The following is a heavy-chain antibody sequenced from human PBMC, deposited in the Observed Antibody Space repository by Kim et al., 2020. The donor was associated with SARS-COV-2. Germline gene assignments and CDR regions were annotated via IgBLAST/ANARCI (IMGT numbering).Heavy chain of an antibody. D-gene: IGHD2-2*01. CDR2: IIPIFGTP. V-gene: IGHV1-69*13. Sequence: SVKVSCKASGGTFSNYAISWVRQAPGQGLEWMGGIIPIFGTPNYAQKFQGRVTITADESTSTAYMELSSLRSEDTAVYYCARPVVPAAMYFFDYWGQGTLVTVSS. CDR3: ARPVVPAAMYFFDY. J-gene: IGHJ4*02. CDR1: GGTFSNYA.